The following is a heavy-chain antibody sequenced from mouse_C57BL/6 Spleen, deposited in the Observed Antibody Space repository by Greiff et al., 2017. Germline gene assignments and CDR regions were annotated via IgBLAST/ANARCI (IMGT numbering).Heavy chain of an antibody. CDR1: GYAFSSSW. CDR3: ARLYIAYYAMDY. V-gene: IGHV1-82*01. Sequence: VQLVESGPELVKPGASVKISCKASGYAFSSSWMNWVKQRPGKGLEWIGRIYPGDGDTNYNGKFKGKATLTADKSSSTAYMQLSSLTSEDSAVYFCARLYIAYYAMDYWGQGTSVTVSS. J-gene: IGHJ4*01. CDR2: IYPGDGDT. D-gene: IGHD1-3*01.